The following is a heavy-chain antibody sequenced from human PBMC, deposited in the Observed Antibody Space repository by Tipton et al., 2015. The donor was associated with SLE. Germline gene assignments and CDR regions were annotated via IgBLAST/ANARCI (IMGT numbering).Heavy chain of an antibody. CDR3: ARDSPYDSSGYYSDY. V-gene: IGHV4-39*07. D-gene: IGHD3-22*01. Sequence: TLSLTCTVSGGSISSSSYYWGWIRQPPGKGLEWIGSIYYSGSTYYNPSLKSRVTISVDTSKNQFSLKLSSVTAADTAIYYCARDSPYDSSGYYSDYWGQGTQVTVSS. CDR2: IYYSGST. J-gene: IGHJ4*02. CDR1: GGSISSSSYY.